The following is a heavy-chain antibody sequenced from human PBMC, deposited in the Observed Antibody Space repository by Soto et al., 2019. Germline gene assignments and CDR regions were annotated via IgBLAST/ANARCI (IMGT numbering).Heavy chain of an antibody. CDR1: GGTFSDFA. Sequence: QVQLVQSGAEMRKPGSSLRVSCKASGGTFSDFAFNWVRQAPGQGLEWMGGIVPRFGSPNYAQQFGGRVTISADTSTSTVYMEVSSLRFDDTAVYFCARDRIQLRLGKYSFNGMDVWGQGTTITVSS. CDR2: IVPRFGSP. D-gene: IGHD3-16*01. V-gene: IGHV1-69*06. J-gene: IGHJ6*02. CDR3: ARDRIQLRLGKYSFNGMDV.